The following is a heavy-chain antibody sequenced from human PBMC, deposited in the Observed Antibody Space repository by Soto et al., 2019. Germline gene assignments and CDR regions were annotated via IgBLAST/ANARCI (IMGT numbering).Heavy chain of an antibody. V-gene: IGHV3-11*01. J-gene: IGHJ5*02. CDR1: ACSFKEYY. CDR2: ITSSGGNA. D-gene: IGHD3-16*01. Sequence: WGSLRLSGAASACSFKEYYMTWMRHTSDNGLQWTSTITSSGGNAYYAASVKGRVTISRENAHNCLYLQMSGLRAEDTALYYCARDTYTNYVNYFDLWDRVTTVAVSS. CDR3: ARDTYTNYVNYFDL.